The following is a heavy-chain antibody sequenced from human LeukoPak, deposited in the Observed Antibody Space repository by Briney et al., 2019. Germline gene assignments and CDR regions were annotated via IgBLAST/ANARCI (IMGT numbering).Heavy chain of an antibody. Sequence: PSETLSLTCAVYGGSFSGYYWSWIRQPPGKGLEWIGEINHSGSTNYNPSLKSRVTISVDTSKNQFSLKLSSVTAADTAVYYCARDPEYCSGGSCYWFGPWGQGTLVTVSS. CDR3: ARDPEYCSGGSCYWFGP. CDR1: GGSFSGYY. D-gene: IGHD2-15*01. V-gene: IGHV4-34*01. J-gene: IGHJ5*02. CDR2: INHSGST.